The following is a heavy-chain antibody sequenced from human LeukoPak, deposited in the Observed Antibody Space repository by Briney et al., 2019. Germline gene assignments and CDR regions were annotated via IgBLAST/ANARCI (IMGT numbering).Heavy chain of an antibody. CDR1: GFTFSSYS. CDR3: ARDGDYDILTGYYYYFDY. Sequence: GGSLRLSCAASGFTFSSYSMNWVRQAPGKGLEWVSSISSSSSYIYYADSVKGRFTISRDNAKNSLYLQMNSLRAQDTAVYYCARDGDYDILTGYYYYFDYWGQGTLVTVSS. V-gene: IGHV3-21*01. J-gene: IGHJ4*02. CDR2: ISSSSSYI. D-gene: IGHD3-9*01.